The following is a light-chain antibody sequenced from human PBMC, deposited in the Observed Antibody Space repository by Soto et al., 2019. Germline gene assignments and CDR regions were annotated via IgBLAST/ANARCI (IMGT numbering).Light chain of an antibody. V-gene: IGKV3-20*01. J-gene: IGKJ3*01. CDR1: QSVGSSF. CDR2: GAS. CDR3: RQYGTFVS. Sequence: IVLTQTPGTLSLSPGERATLSCRASQSVGSSFLAWYQQKPGQAPRLLIYGASSRATGIPDRFSGSGSGTDFTLTISRLEPEDFAVYYCRQYGTFVSFGPGT.